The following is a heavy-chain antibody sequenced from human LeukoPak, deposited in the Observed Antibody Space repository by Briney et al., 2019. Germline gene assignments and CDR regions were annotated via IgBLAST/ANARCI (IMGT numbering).Heavy chain of an antibody. V-gene: IGHV1-18*01. J-gene: IGHJ4*02. CDR1: GYTFTSYG. CDR3: ASFQYYDFWSGYYTPDY. D-gene: IGHD3-3*01. Sequence: GASVKLSCKASGYTFTSYGISWVRQAPGQGLEWMGWISAYNGNTNYAQKLQGRVTMTTDTSTSTAYMELRSLRSDDTAVYYCASFQYYDFWSGYYTPDYWGQGTLVTVSS. CDR2: ISAYNGNT.